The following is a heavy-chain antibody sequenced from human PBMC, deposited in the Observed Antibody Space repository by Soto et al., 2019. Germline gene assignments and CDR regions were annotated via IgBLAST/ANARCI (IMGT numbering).Heavy chain of an antibody. CDR3: ARERKYDFWRKGLDV. Sequence: VSVKVSCKASGYTFTTYDINWGRQAPGQGLEWLGWMDPNSGSTGYAQNFQGRITMTRNISRNTAHMELSSLQSEDTAVYYCARERKYDFWRKGLDVWGQGTTVTVSS. CDR2: MDPNSGST. CDR1: GYTFTTYD. J-gene: IGHJ6*02. V-gene: IGHV1-8*01. D-gene: IGHD3-3*01.